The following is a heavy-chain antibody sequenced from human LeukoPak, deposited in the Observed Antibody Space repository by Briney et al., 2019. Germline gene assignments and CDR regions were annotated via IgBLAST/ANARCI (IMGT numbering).Heavy chain of an antibody. J-gene: IGHJ4*02. V-gene: IGHV3-33*01. CDR1: EFTFRNYG. CDR2: IWSDGSEK. Sequence: GGSLRLSCAVSEFTFRNYGMHWVRQVPGKGLDWVAVIWSDGSEKYYADSVKGRFTISRDDSKNMLYLQMNSLRVEDTAVYYCTSGSGRSPPDFDYWGQGTPVTVSS. CDR3: TSGSGRSPPDFDY. D-gene: IGHD3-10*01.